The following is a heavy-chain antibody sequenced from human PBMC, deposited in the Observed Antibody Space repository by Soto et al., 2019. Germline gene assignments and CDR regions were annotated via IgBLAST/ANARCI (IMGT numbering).Heavy chain of an antibody. CDR2: ISVDGGDT. V-gene: IGHV3-74*01. J-gene: IGHJ4*01. Sequence: GGSLRLSCAASGFRLSDYWMHWVRQVPGKGLLWVSRISVDGGDTTYAESVKGRFTISRDNAKNTLYLQMDTLRAEDTAIYYLASAPEQGPIDYWGHGIRDTVSS. CDR1: GFRLSDYW. CDR3: ASAPEQGPIDY. D-gene: IGHD6-19*01.